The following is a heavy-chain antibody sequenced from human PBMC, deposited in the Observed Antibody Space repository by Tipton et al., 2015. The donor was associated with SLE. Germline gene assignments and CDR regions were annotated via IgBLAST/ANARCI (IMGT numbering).Heavy chain of an antibody. J-gene: IGHJ4*02. V-gene: IGHV4-61*08. Sequence: TLSLTCAVSGGSISSGGYSWSWIRQPPGKGLEWIGYIYYSGSTNYNPSLKSRVTISVDTSKNQFSLKLSSVTAADTAVYYCARDPNWGSFGYWGQGTLVTVSS. CDR3: ARDPNWGSFGY. CDR1: GGSISSGGYS. CDR2: IYYSGST. D-gene: IGHD7-27*01.